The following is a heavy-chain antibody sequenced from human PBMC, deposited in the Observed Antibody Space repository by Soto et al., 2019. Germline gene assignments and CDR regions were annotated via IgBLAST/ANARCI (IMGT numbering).Heavy chain of an antibody. V-gene: IGHV4-4*02. D-gene: IGHD2-2*01. Sequence: SETLSLTCAVYGGSISSNKWWSWVRQPPGKGLEWIGEIYRSGSTNYNPSLKSRVTISLDKSRNQFSLKLTSVTAADSAVYYCARDDHIVVVPTSLGAMDVWGQGTTVTVS. CDR2: IYRSGST. CDR3: ARDDHIVVVPTSLGAMDV. CDR1: GGSISSNKW. J-gene: IGHJ6*02.